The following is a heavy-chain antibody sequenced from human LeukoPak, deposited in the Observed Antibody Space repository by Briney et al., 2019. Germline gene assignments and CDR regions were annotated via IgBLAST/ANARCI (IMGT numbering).Heavy chain of an antibody. Sequence: PGGSLGLSCAASAFTFSSYDMHWVRQAPGKGLEWVAVIWYDGSNKYYADSVKGRFTISRDNSKNTLYLQMNSPRGEDTAVYYCARPSGSYWYFDLWGRGTLVTVSS. J-gene: IGHJ2*01. V-gene: IGHV3-33*01. CDR2: IWYDGSNK. D-gene: IGHD1-26*01. CDR3: ARPSGSYWYFDL. CDR1: AFTFSSYD.